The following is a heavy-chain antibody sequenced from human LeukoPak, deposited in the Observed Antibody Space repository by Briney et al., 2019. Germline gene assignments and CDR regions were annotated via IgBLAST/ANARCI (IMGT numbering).Heavy chain of an antibody. V-gene: IGHV3-33*01. D-gene: IGHD6-25*01. J-gene: IGHJ3*02. CDR1: GFTFSSYG. CDR2: IWYDGSNK. CDR3: ARVPALDAFDI. Sequence: GGSLRLSCAASGFTFSSYGVHWVRQAPGKGLEWVAVIWYDGSNKYYADSVKGRFTISRDNSKNTLYLQMNSLRAEDTAVYYCARVPALDAFDIWGQGTMVTVSS.